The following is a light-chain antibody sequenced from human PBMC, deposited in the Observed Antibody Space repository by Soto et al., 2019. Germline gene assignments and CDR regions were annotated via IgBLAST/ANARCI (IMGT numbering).Light chain of an antibody. J-gene: IGLJ1*01. Sequence: QGEGTREASGNVLQVGAGTLTCTSSTGAVTSDSYPSWFQQKPGQAPRALIYTISNKHSWTPARFSGSLLGGKAALTLSDVQHEDEAAYFCLLYYDGAHVFGPGTKVTVL. CDR2: TIS. V-gene: IGLV7-43*01. CDR3: LLYYDGAHV. CDR1: TGAVTSDSY.